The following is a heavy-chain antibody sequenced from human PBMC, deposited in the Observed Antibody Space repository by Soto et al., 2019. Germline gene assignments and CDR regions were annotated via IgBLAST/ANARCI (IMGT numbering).Heavy chain of an antibody. J-gene: IGHJ6*02. Sequence: LSLTCTVSGDSISSNHWNWIRQPAGKGLEWIGRISTSGSTNYNPSLKSRVTMSVDTSKNQFSLKLSSVTAADTAVYYCARATFGGVVGGYYYYGLDVWGQGTTVTV. CDR3: ARATFGGVVGGYYYYGLDV. CDR2: ISTSGST. CDR1: GDSISSNH. D-gene: IGHD3-16*01. V-gene: IGHV4-4*07.